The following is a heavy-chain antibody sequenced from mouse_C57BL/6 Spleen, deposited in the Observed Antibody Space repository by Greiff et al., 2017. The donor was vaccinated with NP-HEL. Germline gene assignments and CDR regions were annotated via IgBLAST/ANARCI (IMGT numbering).Heavy chain of an antibody. V-gene: IGHV1-59*01. CDR2: IDPSDSYT. D-gene: IGHD2-1*01. Sequence: VQRVESGAELVRPGTSVKLSCKASGYTFTSYWMHWVKQRPGQGLEWIGVIDPSDSYTNYNQKFKGKATLTVDTSSSTAYMQLSSLTSEDSAVYYCARDDGNYDAMDYWGQGTSVTVSS. CDR1: GYTFTSYW. J-gene: IGHJ4*01. CDR3: ARDDGNYDAMDY.